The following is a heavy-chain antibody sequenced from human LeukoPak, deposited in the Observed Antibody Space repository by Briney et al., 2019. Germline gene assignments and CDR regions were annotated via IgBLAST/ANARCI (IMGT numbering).Heavy chain of an antibody. Sequence: PGGSLRLSCAASGFSFSSYAVSWVRQAPGKGLEWVRFTISRDDSKNTLYLQMNSLRAEDTAVYYCAKVQLGIGVDYWGQGTPVTVSS. V-gene: IGHV3-23*01. CDR1: GFSFSSYA. J-gene: IGHJ4*02. CDR3: AKVQLGIGVDY. D-gene: IGHD7-27*01.